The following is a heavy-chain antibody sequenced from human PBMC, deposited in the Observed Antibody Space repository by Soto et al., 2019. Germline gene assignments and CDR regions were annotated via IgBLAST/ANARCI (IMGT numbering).Heavy chain of an antibody. CDR1: GGSISSGGYS. V-gene: IGHV4-30-2*01. Sequence: SETLSLTCAVSGGSISSGGYSWSWIRQPPGKGLEWIGYIYHSGSTYYNPSLKSRVTISVDRSKNQFSLKLSSVTAADTAVYYCARGIVVVPAAIGMYNWFDPWGQGTLVTVSS. CDR2: IYHSGST. CDR3: ARGIVVVPAAIGMYNWFDP. J-gene: IGHJ5*02. D-gene: IGHD2-2*02.